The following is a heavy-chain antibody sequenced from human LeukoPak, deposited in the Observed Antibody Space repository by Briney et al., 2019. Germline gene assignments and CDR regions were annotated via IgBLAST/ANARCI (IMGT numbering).Heavy chain of an antibody. D-gene: IGHD3-10*01. CDR2: IYYSGST. Sequence: PSETLSLTCTVSGGSLSSYYWSWIRQPPGKGLEWIGYIYYSGSTNYNPSLKSRVTISVDTSKNQFSLKLSSVTAADTAVYYCARQGVTMVRGVIQYYFDYWGQGTLVTVSS. J-gene: IGHJ4*02. CDR3: ARQGVTMVRGVIQYYFDY. V-gene: IGHV4-59*08. CDR1: GGSLSSYY.